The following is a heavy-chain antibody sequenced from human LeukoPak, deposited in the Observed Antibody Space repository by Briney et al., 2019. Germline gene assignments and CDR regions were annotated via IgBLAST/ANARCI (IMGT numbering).Heavy chain of an antibody. CDR2: ISWNSGSI. CDR1: GFTFDDYA. V-gene: IGHV3-9*01. D-gene: IGHD2/OR15-2a*01. CDR3: AKVGSAIDYYFDY. Sequence: GGSLRLSCAASGFTFDDYAMHWVRQAPGKGLEWVSGISWNSGSIGYADPVKGRFTIYRDNAKNSLYLQMNSLRAEDTALYYCAKVGSAIDYYFDYWGQGTLVTVSS. J-gene: IGHJ4*02.